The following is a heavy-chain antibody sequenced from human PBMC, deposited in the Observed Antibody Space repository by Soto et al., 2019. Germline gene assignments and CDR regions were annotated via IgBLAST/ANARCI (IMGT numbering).Heavy chain of an antibody. D-gene: IGHD5-18*01. CDR1: GYTFSNYG. J-gene: IGHJ4*02. Sequence: QAQLVQSGPEMKKPGASVKVTCKASGYTFSNYGINWVRQAPGQQLEWVGWISPHNGDKDYSQNIQGRVAKTTDTSTSTAYMELRPPRSDDTAMYYCTNTYMVWGQGTLVTVSS. CDR2: ISPHNGDK. V-gene: IGHV1-18*01. CDR3: TNTYMV.